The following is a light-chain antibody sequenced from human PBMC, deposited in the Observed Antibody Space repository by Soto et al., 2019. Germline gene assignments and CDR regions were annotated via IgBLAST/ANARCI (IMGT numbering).Light chain of an antibody. V-gene: IGKV3-20*01. CDR1: QSVSSNY. Sequence: EIVLTQSPGTLSLSPGERATLSCRASQSVSSNYLACYQHKPGQSPRLLISDASIRATGIPDRFSGSGSGTDFTLTINRLEPEDFAVYYCQQFGNSPPTFGQGTRLEIK. CDR2: DAS. J-gene: IGKJ5*01. CDR3: QQFGNSPPT.